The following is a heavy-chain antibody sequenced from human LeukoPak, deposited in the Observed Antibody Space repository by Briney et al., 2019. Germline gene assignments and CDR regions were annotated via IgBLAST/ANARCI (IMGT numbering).Heavy chain of an antibody. J-gene: IGHJ3*02. CDR2: ISSSSTI. CDR3: TRDRGSSWHSEAFDI. V-gene: IGHV3-48*04. D-gene: IGHD6-13*01. CDR1: GFIFSSYG. Sequence: GGSLRLSCTASGFIFSSYGFNWVRHAPGKGLEWISYISSSSTIYYADSVKGRFTISRDNARNSLFLQMNSLRAEDTALYYCTRDRGSSWHSEAFDIWGQGTMVTVSS.